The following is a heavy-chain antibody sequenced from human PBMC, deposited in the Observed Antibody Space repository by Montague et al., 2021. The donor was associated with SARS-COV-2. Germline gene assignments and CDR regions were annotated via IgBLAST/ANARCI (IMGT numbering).Heavy chain of an antibody. J-gene: IGHJ6*02. CDR3: ARDQQLVLGYYYGMDV. V-gene: IGHV3-21*01. CDR2: ISSSSSYI. Sequence: SLRLSCAASGFTLSSYSMNWVRQAPGKGLEWVSSISSSSSYIYYADSVKGRFTISRDNAKNSLYLQMNSLRAEDTDVYYCARDQQLVLGYYYGMDVWGQGTTVTVSS. CDR1: GFTLSSYS. D-gene: IGHD6-13*01.